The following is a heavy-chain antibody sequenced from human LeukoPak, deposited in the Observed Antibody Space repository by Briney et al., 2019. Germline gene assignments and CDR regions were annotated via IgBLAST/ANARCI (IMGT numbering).Heavy chain of an antibody. Sequence: PGGSLRLSCAASGFTFSSYAMAWVRQAPGKGLECVSGITGSGGRTYYADSVKGRFTISRDNSKNTLYLQMRSLRAEDTAVYYCAKRDYSDSNTYAPLFDYWGQGTLVTVSS. V-gene: IGHV3-23*01. CDR3: AKRDYSDSNTYAPLFDY. D-gene: IGHD3-22*01. J-gene: IGHJ4*02. CDR2: ITGSGGRT. CDR1: GFTFSSYA.